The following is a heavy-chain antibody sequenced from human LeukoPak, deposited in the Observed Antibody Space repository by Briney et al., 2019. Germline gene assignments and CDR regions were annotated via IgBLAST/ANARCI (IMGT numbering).Heavy chain of an antibody. Sequence: SETLSLTRTVSGGSISSYYWGWVRQSPGKGLEWIGSVYYNGPTYYNPSLRSRITISRDTSKNQFSLRLSSVAAADTALYYCTRVGEKETGGRLFDYWGQGTLVIVSS. CDR2: VYYNGPT. CDR3: TRVGEKETGGRLFDY. V-gene: IGHV4-39*07. J-gene: IGHJ4*02. CDR1: GGSISSYY. D-gene: IGHD3-10*01.